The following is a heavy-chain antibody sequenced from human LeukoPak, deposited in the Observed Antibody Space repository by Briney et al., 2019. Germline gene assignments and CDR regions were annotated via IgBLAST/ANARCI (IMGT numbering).Heavy chain of an antibody. Sequence: GGSLRLSCAASGFTFSSYDMNWVRQAPGKGLEWVSSISSRSSYIYYADSVKGRFTMSRDNAKNSLYLQMNSLRAEDTAVYYCARVMITFGGVIVGHDALDIWGQGTMVTVSS. J-gene: IGHJ3*02. CDR3: ARVMITFGGVIVGHDALDI. V-gene: IGHV3-21*01. D-gene: IGHD3-16*02. CDR2: ISSRSSYI. CDR1: GFTFSSYD.